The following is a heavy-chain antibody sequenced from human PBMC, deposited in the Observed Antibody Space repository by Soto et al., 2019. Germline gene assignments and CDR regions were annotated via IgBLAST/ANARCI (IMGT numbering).Heavy chain of an antibody. Sequence: GGSLRLSCAASGFSFSSYAMHWVRQAPGKGLEWVAVIAYDGSNKYYTDFVKGRFTISRDNSKSKLSLKMNSLRPEDTAVYYCAKDRDTYGYMPPCPVDYWGQGTLVTVSS. V-gene: IGHV3-30-3*01. CDR1: GFSFSSYA. J-gene: IGHJ4*02. CDR2: IAYDGSNK. D-gene: IGHD5-18*01. CDR3: AKDRDTYGYMPPCPVDY.